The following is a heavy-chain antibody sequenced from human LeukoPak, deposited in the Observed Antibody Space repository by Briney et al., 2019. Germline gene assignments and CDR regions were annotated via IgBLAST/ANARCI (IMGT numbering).Heavy chain of an antibody. J-gene: IGHJ5*02. CDR1: GGSISSGGYY. D-gene: IGHD3-16*01. CDR2: IYYSGST. CDR3: ASVPSWGNWFDP. Sequence: SQTLSLTCTVSGGSISSGGYYWSWIRQHPGKGLEWIGYIYYSGSTYYNPSLKSRVTISVDTSKNQFSLKLSSVTAADTAVYYCASVPSWGNWFDPWGQGTLVTVSP. V-gene: IGHV4-31*03.